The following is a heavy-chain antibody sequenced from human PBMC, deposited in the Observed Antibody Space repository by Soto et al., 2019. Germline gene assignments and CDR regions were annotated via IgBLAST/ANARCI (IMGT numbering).Heavy chain of an antibody. J-gene: IGHJ4*02. CDR3: ARAHRPYYYDSSGPTTDY. CDR2: IIPIFGTA. CDR1: GGTFSSYA. D-gene: IGHD3-22*01. V-gene: IGHV1-69*13. Sequence: SVKVSCTASGGTFSSYAISWVRQAPGQGLEWMGGIIPIFGTANYAQKFQGRVTIAADESTSTAYMELSSLRSEDTAVYYCARAHRPYYYDSSGPTTDYWGQGTLVTVSS.